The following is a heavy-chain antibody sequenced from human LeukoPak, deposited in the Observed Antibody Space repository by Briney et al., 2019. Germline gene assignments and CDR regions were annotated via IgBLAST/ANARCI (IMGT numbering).Heavy chain of an antibody. J-gene: IGHJ3*02. D-gene: IGHD6-6*01. CDR1: GGTFSSYA. Sequence: ASVKVSYKASGGTFSSYAISWVRQAPGQGLEWMGGIVPIFGTANYAQKFQGRVTITTDESTSTAYMELSSLRSEDTAVYYCARSASHAFDIWGQGTMVTVSS. CDR2: IVPIFGTA. V-gene: IGHV1-69*05. CDR3: ARSASHAFDI.